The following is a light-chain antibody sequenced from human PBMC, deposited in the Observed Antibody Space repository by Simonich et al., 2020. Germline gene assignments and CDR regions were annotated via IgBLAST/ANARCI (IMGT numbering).Light chain of an antibody. CDR2: EGS. Sequence: QSALTQPASVSGSPGQSITISCTGTSSDVGSYNIVSWYQQHPGKAPRLMIYEGSKRPSGVSNRFSGSKAGNTASLTISVLQAEDEADYYCCSYAGSSTVVFGGGTKLTVL. V-gene: IGLV2-23*01. CDR1: SSDVGSYNI. CDR3: CSYAGSSTVV. J-gene: IGLJ2*01.